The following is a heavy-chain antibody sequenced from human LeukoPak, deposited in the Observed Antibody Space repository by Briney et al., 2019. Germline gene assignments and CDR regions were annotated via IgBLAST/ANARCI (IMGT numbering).Heavy chain of an antibody. CDR3: ARAPYSYGSFDY. D-gene: IGHD5-18*01. J-gene: IGHJ4*02. Sequence: GGSLRLSSAASGFTFSSYSMNWVRQAPGKGLEWVSSISSSSSYIYYADSVKGRFTISRDNAKNSLYLQMNSLRAEDTAVYYCARAPYSYGSFDYWGQGTLVTVSS. CDR2: ISSSSSYI. CDR1: GFTFSSYS. V-gene: IGHV3-21*01.